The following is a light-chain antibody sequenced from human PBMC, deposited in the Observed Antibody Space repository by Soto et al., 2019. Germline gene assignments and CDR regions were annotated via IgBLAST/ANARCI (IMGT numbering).Light chain of an antibody. J-gene: IGKJ1*01. Sequence: DIQMTQSPSTLSASVGDRVTITCRASQSISSWLAWYQQKPGKAPKLLIYDASSLESGVPSRFSGSESGTEFTLTINNLQPDDFATYYCQQYNTFSPVTFGQGTKVDIK. CDR1: QSISSW. CDR2: DAS. V-gene: IGKV1-5*01. CDR3: QQYNTFSPVT.